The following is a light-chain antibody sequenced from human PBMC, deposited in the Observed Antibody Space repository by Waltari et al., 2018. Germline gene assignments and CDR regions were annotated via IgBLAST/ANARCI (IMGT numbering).Light chain of an antibody. J-gene: IGKJ4*01. CDR1: QDIDRY. CDR3: QQNYSTPT. V-gene: IGKV1-39*01. CDR2: AAS. Sequence: DVQVTQSPSSLSASVGDSVTITSRTSQDIDRYLIWYQQKPGIAPKLLIYAASYLQSGVPSRFSGRRSGTDFSLTISSLQPEACAVYYCQQNYSTPTFGGGTKVEVK.